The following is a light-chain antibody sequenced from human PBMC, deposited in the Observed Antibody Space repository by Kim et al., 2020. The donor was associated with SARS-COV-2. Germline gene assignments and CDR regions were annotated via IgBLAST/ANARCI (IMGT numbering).Light chain of an antibody. V-gene: IGKV3-20*01. J-gene: IGKJ1*01. CDR2: GAS. CDR3: QQYGSSPQT. Sequence: PGEKPTLSCRVRQSLGITFFSWYHRKPGQAPRLLIYGASNWATGIPDRFSGSVSGTDFTLTISGVEPEDSAVYYCQQYGSSPQTFGQGTKVDIK. CDR1: QSLGITF.